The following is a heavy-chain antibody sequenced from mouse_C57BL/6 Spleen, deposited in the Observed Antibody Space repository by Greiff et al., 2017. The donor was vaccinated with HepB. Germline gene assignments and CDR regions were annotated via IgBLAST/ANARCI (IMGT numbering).Heavy chain of an antibody. D-gene: IGHD1-1*01. J-gene: IGHJ4*01. CDR1: GFTFSSYA. CDR2: ISDGGSYT. CDR3: ARDTSSTYAMDY. V-gene: IGHV5-4*01. Sequence: EVQGVESGGGLVKPGGSLKLSCAASGFTFSSYAMSWVRQTPEKRLEWVATISDGGSYTYYPDNIKGRFTISRDNAKNNLYLQMSHLKSEDTAMYYCARDTSSTYAMDYWGQGTSVTVSA.